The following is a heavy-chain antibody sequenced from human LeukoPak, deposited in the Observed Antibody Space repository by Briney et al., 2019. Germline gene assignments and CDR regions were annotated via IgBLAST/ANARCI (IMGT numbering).Heavy chain of an antibody. D-gene: IGHD2-8*01. CDR1: GGSISSGSYY. CDR2: IYTSGST. V-gene: IGHV4-61*02. Sequence: SSETLSLTCTVSGGSISSGSYYWSWIRQPAGKGLEWIGRIYTSGSTNYNPSLKSRVTISVDTSKNQFSLKLSSVTAADTAVYYCAREGPAYCTLDYWGQGTLVTVSS. J-gene: IGHJ4*02. CDR3: AREGPAYCTLDY.